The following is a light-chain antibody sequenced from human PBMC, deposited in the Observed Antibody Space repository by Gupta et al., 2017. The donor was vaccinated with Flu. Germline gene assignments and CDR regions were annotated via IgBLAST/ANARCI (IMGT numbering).Light chain of an antibody. V-gene: IGLV3-21*03. Sequence: KTASITCGGNNIGSKSFLCYQQKPAQAPLLLVIDDSDRPSAVPARVFCSNTGNTATLPISSVEAGDEADDYCQVWDSSGNHRWVFGGGTKLTVL. CDR2: DDS. J-gene: IGLJ3*02. CDR3: QVWDSSGNHRWV. CDR1: NIGSKS.